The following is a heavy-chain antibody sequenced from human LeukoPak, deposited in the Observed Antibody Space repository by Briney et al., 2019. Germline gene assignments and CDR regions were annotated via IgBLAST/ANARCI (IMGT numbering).Heavy chain of an antibody. D-gene: IGHD2-15*01. CDR2: IFYSGSA. Sequence: SETLSLTCTVSGGSISSYYWSWIRQPPGRGLEWIGYIFYSGSANYNPSLKSRVTISVDTSNNQFSLKLSSVTAADTAVYYCARRYCSGGSCYSCLDYWGRGTLVTVSS. CDR1: GGSISSYY. CDR3: ARRYCSGGSCYSCLDY. J-gene: IGHJ4*02. V-gene: IGHV4-59*08.